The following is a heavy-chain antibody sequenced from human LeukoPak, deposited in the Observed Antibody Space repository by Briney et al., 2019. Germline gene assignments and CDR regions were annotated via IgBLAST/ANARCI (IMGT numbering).Heavy chain of an antibody. D-gene: IGHD1-26*01. J-gene: IGHJ4*02. V-gene: IGHV1-18*01. CDR1: GYTFTSYG. CDR3: ARADSGSYSYHY. CDR2: ISAYNGNT. Sequence: ASVKVSCKASGYTFTSYGISWVRQAPGQGLEWMGWISAYNGNTNYVQKLQGRVTTTTDTSTSTAYMELRSLRSDDTAVYYCARADSGSYSYHYWGQGTLVTVSS.